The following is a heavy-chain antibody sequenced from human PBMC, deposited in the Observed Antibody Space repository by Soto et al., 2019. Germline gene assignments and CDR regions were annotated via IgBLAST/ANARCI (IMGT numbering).Heavy chain of an antibody. CDR3: AAPRGSYYRVDYYYGMDV. CDR2: IVVGSGNT. D-gene: IGHD1-26*01. V-gene: IGHV1-58*01. CDR1: GFTFTSSA. Sequence: ASVKVSCKASGFTFTSSAVLWVRQARGQRLEWIGWIVVGSGNTNYAQKFQERVTITRDMSTSTAYMELSSLRSEDTAVYYCAAPRGSYYRVDYYYGMDVWGQGTTVTVSS. J-gene: IGHJ6*02.